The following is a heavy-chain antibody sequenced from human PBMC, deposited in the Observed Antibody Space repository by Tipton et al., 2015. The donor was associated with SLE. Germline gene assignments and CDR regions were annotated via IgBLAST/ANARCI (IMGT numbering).Heavy chain of an antibody. CDR2: IYYSGST. V-gene: IGHV4-59*12. J-gene: IGHJ2*01. D-gene: IGHD2-15*01. Sequence: TLSLTCAVSGHSISRGYYWSWIRQPPGKGLEWIGYIYYSGSTNYNPSLKSRVTISVDTSKNQFSLKLSSVTAADTAVYYCARGYCSGGSCSYWYFDLWGRGTLVTVSS. CDR3: ARGYCSGGSCSYWYFDL. CDR1: GHSISRGYY.